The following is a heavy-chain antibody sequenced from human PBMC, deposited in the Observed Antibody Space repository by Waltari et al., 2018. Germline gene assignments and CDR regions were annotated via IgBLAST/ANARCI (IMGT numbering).Heavy chain of an antibody. J-gene: IGHJ6*03. CDR1: GGSISSGSYY. V-gene: IGHV4-61*02. D-gene: IGHD3-10*01. CDR3: AKSMVRGVNDYYYYYMDV. Sequence: QVQLQESGPGLVKPSQTLSLTCTVSGGSISSGSYYWSWIRQPAGKGLEWIGRIYTSGSTTYNPSLKSRVTISVDTSKNQFSLKLSSVTAADTAVYYCAKSMVRGVNDYYYYYMDVWGKGTTVTVSS. CDR2: IYTSGST.